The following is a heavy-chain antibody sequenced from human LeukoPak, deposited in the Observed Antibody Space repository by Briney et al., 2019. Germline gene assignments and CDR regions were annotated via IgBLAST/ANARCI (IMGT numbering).Heavy chain of an antibody. CDR3: AKDQDYWYFDL. V-gene: IGHV3-23*01. CDR1: GFTFSSYA. Sequence: GGSLRLSCAASGFTFSSYAMSWVRQAPGKGLEWVSAVSGSGGSTHYADSVKGRFTISRDNSKNTLYLQMNSLRAEDTAVYYCAKDQDYWYFDLWGRGTLVTVSS. CDR2: VSGSGGST. J-gene: IGHJ2*01.